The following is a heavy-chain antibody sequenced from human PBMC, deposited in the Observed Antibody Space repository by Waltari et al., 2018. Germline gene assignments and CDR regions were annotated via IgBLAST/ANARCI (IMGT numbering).Heavy chain of an antibody. D-gene: IGHD3-10*01. J-gene: IGHJ4*02. CDR3: AREGIAMPRGVIINRIFDY. CDR2: VSGRSGGA. V-gene: IGHV3-23*01. Sequence: EVQLLESGGGLVQPGGSLRLSCVVSALIFTSSGFSWVLRVPGKGLEWVSGVSGRSGGAYYADSVRGRFTISRDDSKNTLYLQMNSLRAEDTAVYYCAREGIAMPRGVIINRIFDYWGQGTLVTVSS. CDR1: ALIFTSSG.